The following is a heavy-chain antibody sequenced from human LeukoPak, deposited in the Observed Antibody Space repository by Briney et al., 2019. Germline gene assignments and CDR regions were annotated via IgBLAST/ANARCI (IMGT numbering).Heavy chain of an antibody. CDR2: ISTRSTYI. D-gene: IGHD2-2*01. Sequence: PGGSLRLSCAASGFTFSYYAMNWVRQAPGKGLEWVSSISTRSTYIYYADSLKGRFTISRDNSKNTLYLQMNSLRAEDTAIYYCAKDFPLLEYCTSTSCPSFDYWGQGTLVTVSS. CDR3: AKDFPLLEYCTSTSCPSFDY. CDR1: GFTFSYYA. V-gene: IGHV3-21*04. J-gene: IGHJ4*02.